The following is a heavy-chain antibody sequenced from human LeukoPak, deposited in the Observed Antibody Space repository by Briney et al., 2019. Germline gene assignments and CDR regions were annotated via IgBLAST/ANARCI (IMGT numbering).Heavy chain of an antibody. D-gene: IGHD2-8*02. CDR1: GFSFSSYG. CDR2: ISSSSSYI. Sequence: GGSLRLSCAASGFSFSSYGMLWVRQAPGKGLEWVSPISSSSSYIYYADSVKGRFTISRDNAKNSLYLQMNSLRAEDTAVYYCARAYRWNLDYWGQGTLVTVSS. J-gene: IGHJ4*02. CDR3: ARAYRWNLDY. V-gene: IGHV3-21*01.